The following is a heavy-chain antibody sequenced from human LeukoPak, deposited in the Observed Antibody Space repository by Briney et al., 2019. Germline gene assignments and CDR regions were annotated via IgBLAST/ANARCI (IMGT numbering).Heavy chain of an antibody. Sequence: PSETLSLTCTVSGGSISSGDYYWSWIRQPPGKGLEWIGYIYYSGSTYYNPSLKSRVTISVDTSKNQFSLKLGSVTAADTAVYYCARVDYYDSSGYYPDYWGQGTLVTVSS. J-gene: IGHJ4*02. V-gene: IGHV4-30-4*01. CDR2: IYYSGST. CDR3: ARVDYYDSSGYYPDY. CDR1: GGSISSGDYY. D-gene: IGHD3-22*01.